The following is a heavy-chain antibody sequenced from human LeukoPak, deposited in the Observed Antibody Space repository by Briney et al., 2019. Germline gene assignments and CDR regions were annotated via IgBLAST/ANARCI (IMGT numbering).Heavy chain of an antibody. CDR1: GGTFISYA. D-gene: IGHD1-7*01. CDR2: IIPIFGTA. J-gene: IGHJ6*02. Sequence: ASVKVSCKASGGTFISYAISWVRQAPGQGLEWMGGIIPIFGTANYAQKFQGRVTITADESTSTAYMELSSLRSEDTAVYYCARVTHWNYFDLDYYYYGMDVWGQGTTVTVSS. CDR3: ARVTHWNYFDLDYYYYGMDV. V-gene: IGHV1-69*13.